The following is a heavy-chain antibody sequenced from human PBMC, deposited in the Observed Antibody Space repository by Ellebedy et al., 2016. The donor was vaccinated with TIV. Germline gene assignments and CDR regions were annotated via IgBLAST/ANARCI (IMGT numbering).Heavy chain of an antibody. CDR2: TYYRSKWYN. CDR1: GDSVSSNSAA. D-gene: IGHD4-17*01. J-gene: IGHJ4*02. CDR3: ALLSVTPGS. V-gene: IGHV6-1*01. Sequence: SQTLSLTXAISGDSVSSNSAAWNWIRQSPSRGLEWLGRTYYRSKWYNDYAVSVKSRITINPDTSKNQFSLKLSSVTAADTAVYYCALLSVTPGSWGQGTLVTVSS.